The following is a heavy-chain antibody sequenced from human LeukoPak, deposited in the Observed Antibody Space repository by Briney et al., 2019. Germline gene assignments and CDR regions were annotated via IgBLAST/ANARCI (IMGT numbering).Heavy chain of an antibody. D-gene: IGHD6-6*01. Sequence: SAKVSCKASGGTFSSYAISWVRQAPGQGLEWMGGIIPIFGTANYAQKFQGRVTITTDESTSTAYLELSSLRSEDTAVYYCARHIAARLYYYMDVWGKGTTVTVSS. CDR2: IIPIFGTA. CDR1: GGTFSSYA. CDR3: ARHIAARLYYYMDV. V-gene: IGHV1-69*05. J-gene: IGHJ6*03.